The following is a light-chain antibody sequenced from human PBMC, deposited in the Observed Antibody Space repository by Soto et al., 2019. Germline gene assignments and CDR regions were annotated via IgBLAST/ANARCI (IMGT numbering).Light chain of an antibody. CDR1: QCISSW. CDR2: DAS. Sequence: DIQITHSPSTLSASVVDRVTITCLASQCISSWLAWYQQKPGKAPKLLIYDASSLESGVPSRFSGSGSATVFTLTISSLQPDDFATYYCQNYNSYSEAFGQGTKVDIK. CDR3: QNYNSYSEA. J-gene: IGKJ1*01. V-gene: IGKV1-5*01.